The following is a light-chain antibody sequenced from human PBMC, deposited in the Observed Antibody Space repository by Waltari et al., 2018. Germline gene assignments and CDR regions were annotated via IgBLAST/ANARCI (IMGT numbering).Light chain of an antibody. J-gene: IGKJ2*01. CDR1: QSVLYSSNNKNY. CDR2: WAS. Sequence: DIVMTQSPDSLPVSLGERATINCKSSQSVLYSSNNKNYLAWYQQKPGQPPKLLMYWASTRESGVPDRFSGSGSGTDFTLTISSLQAEDVAVYYCQQYYTNSYTFGQGTKLEIK. V-gene: IGKV4-1*01. CDR3: QQYYTNSYT.